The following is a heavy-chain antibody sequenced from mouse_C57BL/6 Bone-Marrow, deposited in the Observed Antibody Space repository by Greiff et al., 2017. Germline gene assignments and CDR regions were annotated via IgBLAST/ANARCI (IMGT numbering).Heavy chain of an antibody. CDR3: AMRVFAY. V-gene: IGHV1-42*01. CDR2: INPSTGGT. CDR1: GYSFTGYY. Sequence: EVKLMESGPELVKPGASVKISCKASGYSFTGYYMNWVKQSPEKSLEWIGEINPSTGGTTYNQKFKAKATLTVDKSSSTACMQLKSLTSEDSAVYYCAMRVFAYWGQGTLVTVSA. J-gene: IGHJ3*01.